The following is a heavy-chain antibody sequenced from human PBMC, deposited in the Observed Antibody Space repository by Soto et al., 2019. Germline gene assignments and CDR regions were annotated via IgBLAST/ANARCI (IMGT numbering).Heavy chain of an antibody. Sequence: QVQLVQSGAEVKKPGASVKVSCKASGYTFTGYYMHWVRQAPGQGLEWMGWINPNSGGTNYAQKFQGWVTMTRDTSISTAYMELSRLRSDDTAVYYCARGEVITGTGGSDFDYWGQGTLVTVSS. J-gene: IGHJ4*02. CDR3: ARGEVITGTGGSDFDY. V-gene: IGHV1-2*04. CDR2: INPNSGGT. CDR1: GYTFTGYY. D-gene: IGHD1-7*01.